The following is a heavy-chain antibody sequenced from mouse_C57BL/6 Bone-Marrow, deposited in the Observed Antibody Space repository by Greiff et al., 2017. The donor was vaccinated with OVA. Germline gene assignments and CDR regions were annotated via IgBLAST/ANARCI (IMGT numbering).Heavy chain of an antibody. CDR2: IYPGDGDT. CDR3: ARKRYPWYFDV. Sequence: VQVVESGAELVKPGASVKISCKASGYAFSSYWMNWVKQRPGKGLEWIGQIYPGDGDTNYNGKFKGKATLTADKSSSTAYMQLSSLTSEVSAVYCCARKRYPWYFDVWGTGTTVTVSS. CDR1: GYAFSSYW. J-gene: IGHJ1*03. D-gene: IGHD2-12*01. V-gene: IGHV1-80*01.